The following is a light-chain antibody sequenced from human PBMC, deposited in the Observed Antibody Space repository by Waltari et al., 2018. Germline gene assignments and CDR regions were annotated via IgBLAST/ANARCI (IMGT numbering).Light chain of an antibody. CDR2: EAS. CDR1: PSVRSD. CDR3: QQYNDWPYT. Sequence: RVTTQSPASLSVSPGERVTLSCRASPSVRSDLAWFQQKPGRAPRLLIHEASTRVTGIPPRFSASGSGTEFTLTISSLQSEDFAIYYCQQYNDWPYTFGQGSKLEIK. J-gene: IGKJ2*01. V-gene: IGKV3D-15*01.